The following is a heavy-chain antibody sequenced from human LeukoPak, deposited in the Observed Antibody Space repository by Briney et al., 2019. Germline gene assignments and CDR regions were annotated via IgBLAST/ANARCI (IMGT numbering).Heavy chain of an antibody. V-gene: IGHV3-23*01. CDR2: VSPSGDNT. D-gene: IGHD2-2*02. J-gene: IGHJ5*02. CDR3: AKTDCTSTSCYIGWFDP. Sequence: GGSLRLSCAASGFTFSSYGMSWVRQAPGKGLEWVSAVSPSGDNTYYADSMKGRFTISRDNSRNTLYLQVNTLRAADTALYYCAKTDCTSTSCYIGWFDPWGQGTLVTVSS. CDR1: GFTFSSYG.